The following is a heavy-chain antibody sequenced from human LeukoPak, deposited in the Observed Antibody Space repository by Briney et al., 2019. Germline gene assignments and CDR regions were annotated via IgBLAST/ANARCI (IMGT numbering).Heavy chain of an antibody. CDR1: GFTFSYYA. D-gene: IGHD2-21*02. Sequence: GGSLRLSCAASGFTFSYYAMHWVRQAPGKGLEWVAFISSDGSDKYYADSMKGRFTISRDNSKNTLYLQMTSLRGEDTAMYYCAREGTARDAFDFWGQGTMVIVSS. CDR3: AREGTARDAFDF. V-gene: IGHV3-30-3*01. CDR2: ISSDGSDK. J-gene: IGHJ3*01.